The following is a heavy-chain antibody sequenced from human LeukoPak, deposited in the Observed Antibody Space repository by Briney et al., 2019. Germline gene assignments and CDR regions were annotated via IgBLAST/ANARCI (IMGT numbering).Heavy chain of an antibody. Sequence: SETLSLTCTVSGGSISSSNYYWGWIRQPPGKGLEWIGSMYYSGSTYYDPSLKSRVTISVDTSNNQVSLKLSSVTAADTAVYYCARVSGWNPLQAAHLDHWGQGTLVTVSS. CDR2: MYYSGST. CDR3: ARVSGWNPLQAAHLDH. V-gene: IGHV4-39*07. CDR1: GGSISSSNYY. D-gene: IGHD6-19*01. J-gene: IGHJ4*02.